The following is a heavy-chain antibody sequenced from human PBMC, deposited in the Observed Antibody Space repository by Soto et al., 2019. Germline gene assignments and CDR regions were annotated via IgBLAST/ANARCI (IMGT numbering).Heavy chain of an antibody. CDR1: GFTFSSYG. Sequence: LRLSCAASGFTFSSYGMHWVRQAPGKGLEWVAVISYDGSNKYYADSVKGRFTISRDNSKNTLYLQMNNLRAEDTAVYYCAKVGDYYDSSGYYSPSRDYWGQGTLVTVSS. D-gene: IGHD3-22*01. V-gene: IGHV3-30*18. CDR2: ISYDGSNK. J-gene: IGHJ4*02. CDR3: AKVGDYYDSSGYYSPSRDY.